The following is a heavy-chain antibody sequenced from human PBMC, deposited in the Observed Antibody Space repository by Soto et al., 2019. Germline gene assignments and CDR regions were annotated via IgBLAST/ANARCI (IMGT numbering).Heavy chain of an antibody. Sequence: QVQLQQWGAGLLKPSETLSLTCAVYGGSFSGYYWSWIRQPPGKGLEWLGEINQSEGTNNNPSLRSRVTISVDTSKNQFSLKLSSVTAADTAVYYCARHRLRVPAANFGPYYYYYGMDVWGQGTTVTVSS. CDR2: INQSEGT. D-gene: IGHD2-2*01. CDR3: ARHRLRVPAANFGPYYYYYGMDV. J-gene: IGHJ6*02. CDR1: GGSFSGYY. V-gene: IGHV4-34*01.